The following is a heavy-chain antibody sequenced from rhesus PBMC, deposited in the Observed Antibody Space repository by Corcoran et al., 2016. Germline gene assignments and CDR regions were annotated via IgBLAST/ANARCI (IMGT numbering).Heavy chain of an antibody. CDR3: AKDPGYSGY. D-gene: IGHD5-30*01. CDR1: GFTFSSYG. CDR2: INSGGCST. Sequence: EVQLVETGGGLVQPGGSLKLSCAASGFTFSSYGMSWVRQAPGKGLEWVSAINSGGCSTYYSYSVKGRFTISRDNSKNTLSLQMNSLRAEYTAVYYCAKDPGYSGYWGQGVLVTVSS. J-gene: IGHJ4*01. V-gene: IGHV3S5*01.